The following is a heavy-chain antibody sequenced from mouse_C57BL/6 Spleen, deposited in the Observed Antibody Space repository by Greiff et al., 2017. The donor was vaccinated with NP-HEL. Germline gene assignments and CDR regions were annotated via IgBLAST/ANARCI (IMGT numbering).Heavy chain of an antibody. J-gene: IGHJ1*03. V-gene: IGHV1-26*01. CDR3: ARWGLWLRDFDV. CDR1: GYTFTDYY. D-gene: IGHD2-2*01. Sequence: VQLQQSGPELVKPGASVKISCKASGYTFTDYYMNWVKQSHGKSLEWIGDINPNNGGTSYNQKFKGKATLTVDKSSSTAYMELRSLTSEDSAVYYCARWGLWLRDFDVWGTGTTVTVSS. CDR2: INPNNGGT.